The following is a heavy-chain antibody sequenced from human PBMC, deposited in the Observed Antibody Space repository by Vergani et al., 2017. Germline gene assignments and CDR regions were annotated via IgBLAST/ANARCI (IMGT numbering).Heavy chain of an antibody. D-gene: IGHD2-21*01. Sequence: QVRLEESGPGLVKPSETLSLTCSVSGYSIGSVFYWAWIRQSPGEGLQWLTSLHNRGKTYNNPSLKSRVSVSLDTSKKRFSLNLTSVTATDTAVYYCARSQGDYWYFDLWGPGSLVTVSS. CDR1: GYSIGSVFY. J-gene: IGHJ2*01. CDR3: ARSQGDYWYFDL. CDR2: LHNRGKT. V-gene: IGHV4-38-2*01.